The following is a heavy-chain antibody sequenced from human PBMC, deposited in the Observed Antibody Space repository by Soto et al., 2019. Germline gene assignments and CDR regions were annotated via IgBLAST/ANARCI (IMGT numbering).Heavy chain of an antibody. J-gene: IGHJ4*02. D-gene: IGHD3-9*01. CDR3: ARGVLRYLDGGIYFDY. CDR1: GFTFSSYS. V-gene: IGHV3-21*01. CDR2: ISSSSNI. Sequence: EVQLVASGGGLVKPGGSLRLSCAASGFTFSSYSMNWVRQAPGKGLEWVSSISSSSNIYYADSLKGRFTISRDNSKNSLYLQLNSLRAEDTAVYYCARGVLRYLDGGIYFDYWGQGTLVTVSS.